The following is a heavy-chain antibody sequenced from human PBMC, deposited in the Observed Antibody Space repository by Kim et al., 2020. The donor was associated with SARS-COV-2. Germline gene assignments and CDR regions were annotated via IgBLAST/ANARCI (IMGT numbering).Heavy chain of an antibody. CDR3: AKARLGQAVTGWGSDLDS. CDR1: GFTMSYG. Sequence: GGSLRLSCVASGFTMSYGMVWVRRAPGKGLEWVSAISGSGDTTYYADSVKGRFSISRENSKTTKIYLQMKNLRAEDTALYFCAKARLGQAVTGWGSDLDSGRQGTLVTVSS. V-gene: IGHV3-23*01. CDR2: ISGSGDTT. D-gene: IGHD2-21*01. J-gene: IGHJ4*02.